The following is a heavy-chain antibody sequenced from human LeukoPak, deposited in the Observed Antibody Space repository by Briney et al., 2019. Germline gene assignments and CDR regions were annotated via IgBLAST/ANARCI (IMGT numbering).Heavy chain of an antibody. D-gene: IGHD1-26*01. V-gene: IGHV3-30*03. CDR1: GFTFSSYG. CDR2: ISYDGSNK. J-gene: IGHJ4*02. CDR3: VSRGNSGTYFGY. Sequence: PGGSLRLSCAASGFTFSSYGMHWVRQAPGKGPEWVAVISYDGSNKYYEDSVKGRFTISRDNSKNTLYLQMNSLRAEDTAVYYCVSRGNSGTYFGYWGQGTLVTVSS.